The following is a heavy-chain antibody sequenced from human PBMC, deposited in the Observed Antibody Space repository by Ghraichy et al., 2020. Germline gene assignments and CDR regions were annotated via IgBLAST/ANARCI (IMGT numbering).Heavy chain of an antibody. J-gene: IGHJ4*02. CDR1: GGSISSYY. Sequence: ESLHISCTVSGGSISSYYWSWIRQPPGKGLEWIGYIYYSGSTNYNPSLKSRVTISVDTSRNQFSLKLSSVTAADTAVYYCARHGLSDFWSGYYSPAYVDYWCQGTLVTVSS. CDR3: ARHGLSDFWSGYYSPAYVDY. CDR2: IYYSGST. D-gene: IGHD3-3*01. V-gene: IGHV4-59*08.